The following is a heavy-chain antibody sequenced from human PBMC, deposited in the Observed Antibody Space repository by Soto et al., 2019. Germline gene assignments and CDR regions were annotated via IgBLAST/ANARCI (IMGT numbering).Heavy chain of an antibody. V-gene: IGHV1-18*01. CDR2: MSAYNGNT. Sequence: ASVTVPYIASGYRFTSYGISWKEQATGQGRQGMGWMSAYNGNTNYPQKLQGRVTMTTDTSTSTAYMEQRSLRSDDTAVYYCARDQTTSFLRGYSYGSTPSYTDYRGQ. D-gene: IGHD5-18*01. J-gene: IGHJ4*01. CDR3: ARDQTTSFLRGYSYGSTPSYTDY. CDR1: GYRFTSYG.